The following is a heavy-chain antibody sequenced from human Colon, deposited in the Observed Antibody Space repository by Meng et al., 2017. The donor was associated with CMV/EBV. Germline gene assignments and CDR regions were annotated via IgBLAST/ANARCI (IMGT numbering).Heavy chain of an antibody. V-gene: IGHV4-30-4*08. CDR2: IYYSGST. D-gene: IGHD2-2*01. J-gene: IGHJ3*02. Sequence: SETLSLTCTVSGGSISSGDCYWSWIRQPPGKGLEWIGYIYYSGSTYYNPSLKSRVTISVDTSQNQFSLSVSSVTAADTAVYYCAREGGSQLPPGTFDIWGQGTMVTVS. CDR3: AREGGSQLPPGTFDI. CDR1: GGSISSGDCY.